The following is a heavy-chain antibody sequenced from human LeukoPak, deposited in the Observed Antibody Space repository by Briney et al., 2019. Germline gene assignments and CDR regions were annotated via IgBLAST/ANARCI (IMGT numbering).Heavy chain of an antibody. CDR1: GYTFTSYD. V-gene: IGHV1-8*03. CDR2: MNPNSGNT. D-gene: IGHD3-3*01. CDR3: ARWVRYDFWSGFYYYYMDV. J-gene: IGHJ6*03. Sequence: ASVKVPCKASGYTFTSYDINWVRQATGQGLEWMGWMNPNSGNTGYAQKFQGRVTITRNTSIGTAYMELSSLRSEDTAVYYCARWVRYDFWSGFYYYYMDVWGKGTTVTVSS.